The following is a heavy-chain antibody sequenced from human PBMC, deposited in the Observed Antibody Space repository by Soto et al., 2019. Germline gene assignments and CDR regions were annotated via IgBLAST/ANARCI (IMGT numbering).Heavy chain of an antibody. D-gene: IGHD3-10*01. Sequence: SETLSLTCAVYGGSFSGYYWSWIRQPPGKGLEWIGEINHSGSTNYNPSLKSRVTISVDTSKNQFSLKLSSVTAADTAVYYCARGGNYNGYYYYYGMDVWGQGTTVTVSS. CDR2: INHSGST. CDR3: ARGGNYNGYYYYYGMDV. J-gene: IGHJ6*02. CDR1: GGSFSGYY. V-gene: IGHV4-34*01.